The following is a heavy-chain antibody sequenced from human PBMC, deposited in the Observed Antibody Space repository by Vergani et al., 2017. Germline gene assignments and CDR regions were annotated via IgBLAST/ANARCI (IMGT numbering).Heavy chain of an antibody. CDR3: ARAGYFDWSLDY. V-gene: IGHV4-61*02. CDR1: GGSISSGSYY. D-gene: IGHD3-9*01. CDR2: IYTSGST. Sequence: QEQLQESGPGLVKPSQTLSLTCTVSGGSISSGSYYWSWIRQPAGKGLEWIGRIYTSGSTNYNPSLKSRVTISVDTSKNQFSLKLSSVTAADTAVYYCARAGYFDWSLDYWGQGTLVTVSS. J-gene: IGHJ4*02.